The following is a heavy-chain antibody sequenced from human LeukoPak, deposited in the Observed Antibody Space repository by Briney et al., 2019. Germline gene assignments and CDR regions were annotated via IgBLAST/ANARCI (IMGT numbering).Heavy chain of an antibody. Sequence: SETLSLTCAVYGGSFSGYYWSWIRQPPGKGLEWIGEINHSGSTNYNPSLKSRVTISVDTSKNQFSLKLSSVTAADTAVYYCARGGPGYSSGRYRNLAAFDIWGQGTMVTVSS. D-gene: IGHD6-19*01. J-gene: IGHJ3*02. CDR1: GGSFSGYY. CDR3: ARGGPGYSSGRYRNLAAFDI. CDR2: INHSGST. V-gene: IGHV4-34*01.